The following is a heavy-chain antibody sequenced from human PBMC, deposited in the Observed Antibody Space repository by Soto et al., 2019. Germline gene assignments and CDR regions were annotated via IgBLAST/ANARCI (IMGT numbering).Heavy chain of an antibody. J-gene: IGHJ2*01. CDR1: GLVFSDFG. D-gene: IGHD3-10*01. V-gene: IGHV3-33*05. CDR3: ARDHGSGFYPHSEYFDI. CDR2: ISDDRRDK. Sequence: GGSLRLSCATSGLVFSDFGMHWVRQAPGRGLEWVAFISDDRRDKKYADSVNGRFTISRDNSRNTLSLQMDSLRPEDSALFYCARDHGSGFYPHSEYFDIWGRGTKVTVSS.